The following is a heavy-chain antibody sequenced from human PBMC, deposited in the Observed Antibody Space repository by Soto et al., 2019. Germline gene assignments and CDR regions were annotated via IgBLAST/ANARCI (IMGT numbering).Heavy chain of an antibody. J-gene: IGHJ3*02. V-gene: IGHV1-69*13. Sequence: SVKVSCKASGGTFSSYAISWVRQAPGQGLEWMGGIIPIFGTAKYAKKFQGRVTITADGYTSTAYMELSSLRSEDTAVYYCARDLHYDSSGYYGDFDIWGQGKMV. D-gene: IGHD3-22*01. CDR3: ARDLHYDSSGYYGDFDI. CDR2: IIPIFGTA. CDR1: GGTFSSYA.